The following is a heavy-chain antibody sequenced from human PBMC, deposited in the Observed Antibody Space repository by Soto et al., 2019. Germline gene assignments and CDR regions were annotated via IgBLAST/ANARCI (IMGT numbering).Heavy chain of an antibody. Sequence: QVQLQESGPGLVKPSQTLSLTCVISGDSVSSNSAAWNWIRLSPSRGLEWLARTYYRSRWYNDYAGSMRSRITVNPDKSKNQFSLQLTSVTPEDKAVYYCAGTTSHHWLYMDVWGKGATVTVSS. D-gene: IGHD1-7*01. V-gene: IGHV6-1*01. CDR1: GDSVSSNSAA. CDR3: AGTTSHHWLYMDV. CDR2: TYYRSRWYN. J-gene: IGHJ6*03.